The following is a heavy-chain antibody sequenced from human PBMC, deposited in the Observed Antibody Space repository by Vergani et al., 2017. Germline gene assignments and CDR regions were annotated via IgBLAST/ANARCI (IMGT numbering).Heavy chain of an antibody. CDR2: ISYDGSNK. CDR1: GFTFSSYA. V-gene: IGHV3-30-3*01. J-gene: IGHJ4*02. CDR3: ARDRSPRTTVVTPLDY. Sequence: QVQLVESGGGVVQPGRSLRLSCAASGFTFSSYAMHWVRQAPGKGLEWVAVISYDGSNKYYADSVKCRFTISRDNSKNTLYLQMNSLRAEDTAVYYCARDRSPRTTVVTPLDYWGQGTLVTVSS. D-gene: IGHD4-23*01.